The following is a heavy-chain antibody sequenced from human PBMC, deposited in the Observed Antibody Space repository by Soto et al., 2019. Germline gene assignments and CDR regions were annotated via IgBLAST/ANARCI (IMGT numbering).Heavy chain of an antibody. Sequence: QVHLVQSGAEVKKPGASVKVSGKGSGYGFTTYGITWVRQAPGQGLEWMAWISAHNGNTNYAQKLQGRVTVTRDTATSTAYMELRSRRSDGTAVYYCARGRYGDYWGQGALVTVSS. V-gene: IGHV1-18*01. CDR1: GYGFTTYG. CDR3: ARGRYGDY. J-gene: IGHJ4*02. CDR2: ISAHNGNT. D-gene: IGHD1-1*01.